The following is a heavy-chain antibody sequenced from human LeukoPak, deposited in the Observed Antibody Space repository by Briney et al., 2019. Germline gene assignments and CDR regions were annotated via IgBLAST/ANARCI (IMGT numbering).Heavy chain of an antibody. CDR2: IYTSGST. V-gene: IGHV4-4*07. D-gene: IGHD1-26*01. CDR1: GGSISSYY. Sequence: SETLSLTCTVSGGSISSYYWSWISQPPRKGVEWIGRIYTSGSTNYNPSLKSRVTISVDKSKNQFSLKLSSVTAADTAVYYCARDGGGSYGPDYWGQGTLVTVSS. J-gene: IGHJ4*02. CDR3: ARDGGGSYGPDY.